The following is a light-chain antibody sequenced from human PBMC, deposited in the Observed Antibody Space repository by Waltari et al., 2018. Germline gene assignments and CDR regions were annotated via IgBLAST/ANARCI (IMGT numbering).Light chain of an antibody. V-gene: IGLV2-14*01. CDR2: EVS. Sequence: QSALTQPASLSGSPGQSITISCTGTSRDVGHYNYVSWYHHHPGKVPKVIIYEVSNRPAEISSRFSGSKSGNTASLTISGLQADDEADYYCASYTTSDTIVFGTGTGVTVL. J-gene: IGLJ1*01. CDR3: ASYTTSDTIV. CDR1: SRDVGHYNY.